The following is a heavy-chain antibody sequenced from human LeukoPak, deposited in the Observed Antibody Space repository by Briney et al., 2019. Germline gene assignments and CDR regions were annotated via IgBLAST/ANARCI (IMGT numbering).Heavy chain of an antibody. CDR2: IYYSGST. J-gene: IGHJ4*02. CDR3: ARRSSSWYSKIDS. V-gene: IGHV4-39*01. Sequence: SEILSLTCTVSGGSISSSSYYWGWIRRPPGKGLEWVGNIYYSGSTYYNPSLKSRVTISEDTSKNQFSLKLSSVTAADTAVYYCARRSSSWYSKIDSWGQGTLVTVSS. D-gene: IGHD6-13*01. CDR1: GGSISSSSYY.